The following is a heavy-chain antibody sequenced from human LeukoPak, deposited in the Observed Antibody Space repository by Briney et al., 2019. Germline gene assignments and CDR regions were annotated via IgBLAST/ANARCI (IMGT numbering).Heavy chain of an antibody. CDR2: MYHSGST. D-gene: IGHD3-16*01. Sequence: SETLSLTCGVSGYYISSGYYWGWIRQPPGKGLEWIGSMYHSGSTYYNPSLKSRVTISVGTSKNQFSLKLNSVTAADTAVYYCARASDVWGSYPFVVDPWGQGTLVIVSS. CDR3: ARASDVWGSYPFVVDP. CDR1: GYYISSGYY. J-gene: IGHJ5*02. V-gene: IGHV4-38-2*01.